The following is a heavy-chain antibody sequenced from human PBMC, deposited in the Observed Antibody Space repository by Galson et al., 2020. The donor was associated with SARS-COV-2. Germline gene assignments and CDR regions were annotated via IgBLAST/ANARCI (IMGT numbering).Heavy chain of an antibody. CDR1: GSPFSSYA. CDR3: ARLFCSGGSCYSNYYYYYGMDV. D-gene: IGHD2-15*01. V-gene: IGHV1-69*13. Sequence: SVKVSCKASGSPFSSYAISWVRQAPGQGLEWMGGIIPIFGTANYAQKFQGRVTITADESTSTAYMELSSLRSEDTAVYYCARLFCSGGSCYSNYYYYYGMDVWGQGTTVTVSS. J-gene: IGHJ6*02. CDR2: IIPIFGTA.